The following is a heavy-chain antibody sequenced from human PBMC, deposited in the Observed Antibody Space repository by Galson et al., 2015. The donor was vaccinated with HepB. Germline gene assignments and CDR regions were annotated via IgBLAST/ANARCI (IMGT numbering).Heavy chain of an antibody. J-gene: IGHJ4*02. CDR1: GYTFTSYY. CDR3: ARDADVVVVAATLDY. D-gene: IGHD2-15*01. CDR2: INPSGGST. V-gene: IGHV1-46*03. Sequence: SVKVSCKASGYTFTSYYMHWVRQAPGQGLEWMGIINPSGGSTSYAQKFQGRVTMTRDTSTSTVYMELSSLRSEDTAVYYCARDADVVVVAATLDYWGQGTLVTVSS.